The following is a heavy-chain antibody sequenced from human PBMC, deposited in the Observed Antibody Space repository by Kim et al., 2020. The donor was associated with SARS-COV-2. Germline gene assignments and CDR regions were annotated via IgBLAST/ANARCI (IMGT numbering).Heavy chain of an antibody. CDR1: GGSISSSSYY. CDR2: IYYSGST. Sequence: SETLSLTCTVSGGSISSSSYYWGWIRQPPGKGLEWIGSIYYSGSTYYNPSLKSRVTISVDTPKNQFSLKLSSVTAADTAVYYCARYKGYCSGGSCYGAFDYWGQGTLVTVSS. J-gene: IGHJ4*02. V-gene: IGHV4-39*01. D-gene: IGHD2-15*01. CDR3: ARYKGYCSGGSCYGAFDY.